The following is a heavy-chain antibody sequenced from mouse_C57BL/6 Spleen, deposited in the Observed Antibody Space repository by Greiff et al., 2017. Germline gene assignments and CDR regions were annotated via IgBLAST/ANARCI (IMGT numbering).Heavy chain of an antibody. D-gene: IGHD2-2*01. CDR3: AREGYDYDAMDY. CDR1: GYTFTSYW. V-gene: IGHV1-64*01. J-gene: IGHJ4*01. CDR2: IHPNSGST. Sequence: VQLKQPGAELVKPGASVKLSCKASGYTFTSYWMHWVKQRPGQGLEWIGMIHPNSGSTNYNEKFKSKATLTVDKSSSTAYMQLSSLTSEDSAVYYCAREGYDYDAMDYWGQGTSVTVSS.